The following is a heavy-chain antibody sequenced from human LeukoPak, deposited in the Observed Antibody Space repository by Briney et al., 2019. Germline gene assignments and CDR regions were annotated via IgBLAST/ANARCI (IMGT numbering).Heavy chain of an antibody. Sequence: PGGSLRLSCAASGFTFSSYSMNWARQAPGKGLEWVSSISSSSSYIYYADSVKGRFTISRDNAKNSLYLQMNSLRAEDTAVYYCARAMVRGGNNWFDPWGQGTLVTVSS. CDR2: ISSSSSYI. J-gene: IGHJ5*02. CDR1: GFTFSSYS. V-gene: IGHV3-21*01. CDR3: ARAMVRGGNNWFDP. D-gene: IGHD3-10*01.